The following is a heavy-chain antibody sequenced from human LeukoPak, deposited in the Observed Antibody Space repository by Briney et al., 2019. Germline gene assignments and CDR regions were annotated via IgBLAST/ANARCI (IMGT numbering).Heavy chain of an antibody. D-gene: IGHD3-10*01. Sequence: SGGSLRLSCAASGFTVSSNYMSWVRQAPGKGLEWVSSISSSSSYIYYADSVKGRFTISRDNAKNSLYLQMNSLRAEDTAVYYCAREYYGSGSPDYWGQGTLVTVSS. CDR3: AREYYGSGSPDY. CDR1: GFTVSSNY. V-gene: IGHV3-21*01. J-gene: IGHJ4*02. CDR2: ISSSSSYI.